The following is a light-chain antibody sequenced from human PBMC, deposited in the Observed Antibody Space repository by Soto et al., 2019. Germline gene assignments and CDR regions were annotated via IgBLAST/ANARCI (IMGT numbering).Light chain of an antibody. CDR3: QRYNSAPKT. J-gene: IGKJ1*01. V-gene: IGKV1-27*01. CDR1: QGISNY. CDR2: AAS. Sequence: DIQMTQSPSSLSASVGDRVIITCRASQGISNYLAWYQQKPGKGPNLLIYAASTLQSGVPSRFSGSGSGTEFTLTISSLQPEDVATYYCQRYNSAPKTFGQGTKVEIK.